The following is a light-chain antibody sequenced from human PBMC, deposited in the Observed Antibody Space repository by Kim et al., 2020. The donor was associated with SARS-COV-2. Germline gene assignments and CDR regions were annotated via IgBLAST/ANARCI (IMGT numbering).Light chain of an antibody. V-gene: IGLV3-19*01. CDR3: NSRDSSGDHLV. Sequence: SSELTQDPAVSVALGQTVRITCQGDSLRSYYATWYQQKPGQAPLLVIYGKNNRPSGIPDRFSGSSSGITASLTITGAQAEDEADYYCNSRDSSGDHLVFGGGTKLTVL. CDR1: SLRSYY. J-gene: IGLJ3*02. CDR2: GKN.